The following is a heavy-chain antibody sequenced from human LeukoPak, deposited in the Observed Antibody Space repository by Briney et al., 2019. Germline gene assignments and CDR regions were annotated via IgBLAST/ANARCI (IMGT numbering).Heavy chain of an antibody. V-gene: IGHV1-2*02. D-gene: IGHD6-13*01. Sequence: ASVKVSCKASGYTFTGQYLHWVRQAPGQGLEWMGWINPNTGGTNYAQKLQGRVTMTTDTSTSTAYMELRSLRSDDTAVYYCARARIAAAGTPASYWGQGTLVTVSS. CDR3: ARARIAAAGTPASY. J-gene: IGHJ4*02. CDR1: GYTFTGQY. CDR2: INPNTGGT.